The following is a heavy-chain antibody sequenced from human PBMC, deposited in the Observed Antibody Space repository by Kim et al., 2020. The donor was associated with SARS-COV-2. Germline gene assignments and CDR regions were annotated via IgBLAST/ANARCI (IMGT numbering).Heavy chain of an antibody. Sequence: DSGKGRLTSSSDNSKNTLYLQMNSLRAEDTAVYYCAKDSSSWYLSTFYFDYWGQGTLVTVSS. V-gene: IGHV3-23*01. J-gene: IGHJ4*02. D-gene: IGHD6-13*01. CDR3: AKDSSSWYLSTFYFDY.